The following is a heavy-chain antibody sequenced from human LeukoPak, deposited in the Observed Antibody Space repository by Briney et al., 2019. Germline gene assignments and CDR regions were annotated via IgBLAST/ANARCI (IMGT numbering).Heavy chain of an antibody. V-gene: IGHV1-18*01. D-gene: IGHD3-3*01. Sequence: ASVKVSCKASGYTFSNHGVTWVRQARGQGLEWMGWISAYNGNTNYAKKFQGRVTMTKDTSTSTAYMELRSLRSDDTAIYYCARDSTNQLRFFEWYDQGPIDYWGQGTLVTVSS. CDR3: ARDSTNQLRFFEWYDQGPIDY. CDR1: GYTFSNHG. J-gene: IGHJ4*02. CDR2: ISAYNGNT.